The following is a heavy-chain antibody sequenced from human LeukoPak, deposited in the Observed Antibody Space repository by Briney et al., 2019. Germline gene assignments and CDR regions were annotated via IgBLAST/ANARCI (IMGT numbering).Heavy chain of an antibody. Sequence: SETLSLTCTVSGGSISSYYWSWIRQPPGKGLEWIGYIYYSGSTNYNPSLKSRVTISVDTSKNQFSLKLSSVTAADTAVYYCVSMTPYWYFGLWGRGTLVTVSS. V-gene: IGHV4-59*01. CDR1: GGSISSYY. J-gene: IGHJ2*01. D-gene: IGHD2-15*01. CDR2: IYYSGST. CDR3: VSMTPYWYFGL.